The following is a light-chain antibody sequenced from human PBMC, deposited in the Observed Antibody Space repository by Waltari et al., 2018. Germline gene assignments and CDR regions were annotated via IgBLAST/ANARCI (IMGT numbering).Light chain of an antibody. CDR1: SLRSHH. Sequence: SSELTQDPAVSVALGQTVRITCHGDSLRSHHASWYHQKPGQAPVLVIYGKNNRPSGIPDRFSGSSSGNTASLTITGAQAEDEADYYCNSRDSSGSWVFGGGTKLTVL. CDR2: GKN. CDR3: NSRDSSGSWV. J-gene: IGLJ3*02. V-gene: IGLV3-19*01.